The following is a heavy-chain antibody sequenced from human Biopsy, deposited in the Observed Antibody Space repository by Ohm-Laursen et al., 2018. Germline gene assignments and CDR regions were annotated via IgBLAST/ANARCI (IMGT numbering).Heavy chain of an antibody. J-gene: IGHJ3*01. CDR1: DGSFSGYD. V-gene: IGHV4-34*01. CDR2: FSHTGTT. D-gene: IGHD4/OR15-4a*01. Sequence: SETLSLTCAVADGSFSGYDWTWIRQPPGKGLEWVGEFSHTGTTIYNPSLKSRLTISVDKSKNHFSLRLTSVTAADTATYFCARGPYGDNAGAFDVWGQGTMVTVSS. CDR3: ARGPYGDNAGAFDV.